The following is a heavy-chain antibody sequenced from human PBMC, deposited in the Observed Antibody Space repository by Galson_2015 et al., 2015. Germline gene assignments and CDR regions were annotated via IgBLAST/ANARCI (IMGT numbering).Heavy chain of an antibody. D-gene: IGHD4-11*01. CDR1: GFTFNDHN. CDR3: AREGDYSNCLRFFGY. J-gene: IGHJ4*02. V-gene: IGHV3-48*02. Sequence: SLRLSCAASGFTFNDHNMNWVRQAPGKGLEWISYISSSSTAIYYADSVKGRFTISRDNARNSLYLQMNGLRDEDTAVYYCAREGDYSNCLRFFGYWGLGTLVTVSS. CDR2: ISSSSTAI.